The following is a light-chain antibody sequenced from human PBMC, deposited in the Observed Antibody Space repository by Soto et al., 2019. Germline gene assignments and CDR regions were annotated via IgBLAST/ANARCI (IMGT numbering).Light chain of an antibody. CDR3: PQYYSYPLT. CDR2: AAS. Sequence: AIRMTQSPSSLSASPGDRVTITCRASQGISSYLAWYQQKPGKAPKLLIYAASTLQSGVPSRFSGSGSGTDFTLTISCLQSEDFATYYCPQYYSYPLTFGGGTKVDI. CDR1: QGISSY. V-gene: IGKV1-8*01. J-gene: IGKJ4*01.